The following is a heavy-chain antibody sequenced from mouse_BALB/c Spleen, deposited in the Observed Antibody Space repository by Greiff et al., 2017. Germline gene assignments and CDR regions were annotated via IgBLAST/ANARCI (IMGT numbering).Heavy chain of an antibody. CDR2: ISNGGGST. J-gene: IGHJ4*01. Sequence: EVLLVESGGGLVQPGGSLKLSCAASGFTFSSYTMSWVRQTPEKRLEWVAYISNGGGSTYYPDTVKGRVTISRDNAKNTLYLQMSSLKSEDTAMYYYASHPICDGYYNYAMDYWGQGTSVTVSS. D-gene: IGHD2-3*01. CDR3: ASHPICDGYYNYAMDY. CDR1: GFTFSSYT. V-gene: IGHV5-12-2*01.